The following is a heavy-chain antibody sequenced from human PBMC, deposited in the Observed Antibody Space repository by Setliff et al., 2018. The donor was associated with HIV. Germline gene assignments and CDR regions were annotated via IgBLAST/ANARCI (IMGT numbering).Heavy chain of an antibody. J-gene: IGHJ4*02. CDR1: GYTFSDYG. D-gene: IGHD4-17*01. V-gene: IGHV1-18*01. Sequence: ASVKVSCKTSGYTFSDYGITWVRQAPGQRFEWMGLISTFNGNTNYAQKFQGRVTMTRDTSTSTVYMELRSLRSDDTALYYCARDRGRYGDYRDFDYWGQGALVTVSS. CDR2: ISTFNGNT. CDR3: ARDRGRYGDYRDFDY.